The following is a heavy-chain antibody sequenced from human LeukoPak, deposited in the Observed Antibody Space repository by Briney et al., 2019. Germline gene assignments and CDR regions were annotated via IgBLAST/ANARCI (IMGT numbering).Heavy chain of an antibody. J-gene: IGHJ4*02. V-gene: IGHV3-30*18. Sequence: GGSLRLSCAASGFTFSSYGMHWVRQAPGKGLEWVAVISYDGSDKYYADSVKGRFTISRDNSKNTLYLQMNSLRAEDTAVYYCAKSATVKAPFDYWGQGTLVTVSS. CDR2: ISYDGSDK. D-gene: IGHD4-17*01. CDR1: GFTFSSYG. CDR3: AKSATVKAPFDY.